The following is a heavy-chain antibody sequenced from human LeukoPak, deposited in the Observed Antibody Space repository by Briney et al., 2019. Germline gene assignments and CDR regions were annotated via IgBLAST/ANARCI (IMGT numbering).Heavy chain of an antibody. CDR1: GFTFSSYG. CDR3: AKDRSYYYDSSGYRREYYFDY. CDR2: IRYDGSNK. J-gene: IGHJ4*02. V-gene: IGHV3-30*02. D-gene: IGHD3-22*01. Sequence: QPGGSLRLSCAASGFTFSSYGMHWVRQAPGKGLEWVAFIRYDGSNKYYADSVKGRFTISRDNSKNTLYLQMNRLRAQDTAVYYCAKDRSYYYDSSGYRREYYFDYWGQGTLVTVSS.